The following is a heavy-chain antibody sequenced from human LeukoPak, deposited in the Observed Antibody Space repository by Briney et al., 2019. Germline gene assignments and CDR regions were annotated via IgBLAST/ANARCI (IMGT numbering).Heavy chain of an antibody. J-gene: IGHJ4*02. CDR3: ARGRGTFDY. Sequence: SETLSLTCAVYGGSFSGYYWSWIRQPPGKGLEWIGEINHSGGTNYNPSLKSRVTISVDTSKSQFSLKLSSVTAADTAVYYCARGRGTFDYWGQGTLVTVSS. CDR2: INHSGGT. CDR1: GGSFSGYY. V-gene: IGHV4-34*01.